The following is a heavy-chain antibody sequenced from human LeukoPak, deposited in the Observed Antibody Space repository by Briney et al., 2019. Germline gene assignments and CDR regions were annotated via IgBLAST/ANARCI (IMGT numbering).Heavy chain of an antibody. V-gene: IGHV3-9*01. CDR3: AKDYGDSHYFDY. CDR2: ISWNSGSI. D-gene: IGHD4-17*01. J-gene: IGHJ4*02. CDR1: GFTFDDYA. Sequence: PGGSLRLSCAASGFTFDDYAMHWARQAPGKGLEWVSGISWNSGSIGYADSVKGRFTISRDNAKNSLYLQMNSLRAEDTALYYCAKDYGDSHYFDYWGQGTLVTVSS.